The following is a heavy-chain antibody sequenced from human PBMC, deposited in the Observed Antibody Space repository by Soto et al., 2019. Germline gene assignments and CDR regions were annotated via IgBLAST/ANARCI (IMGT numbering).Heavy chain of an antibody. CDR3: ANPGVVPAATGIAAAGASAFDI. D-gene: IGHD6-13*01. CDR2: ISGSGGST. Sequence: QPGGSLRLSCAASGFTFSSYAMSWVRQAPGKGLEWVSAISGSGGSTYYADSVKGRFTISRDNSKNTLYLQMNSLRAEDTAVYYCANPGVVPAATGIAAAGASAFDIWGQGTMVTVSS. J-gene: IGHJ3*02. V-gene: IGHV3-23*01. CDR1: GFTFSSYA.